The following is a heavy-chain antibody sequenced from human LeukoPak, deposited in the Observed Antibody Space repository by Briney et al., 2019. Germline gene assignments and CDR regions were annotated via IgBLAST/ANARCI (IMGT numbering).Heavy chain of an antibody. D-gene: IGHD3-22*01. CDR2: IKNAANNYAT. CDR1: GSPFNGSP. Sequence: QPGGSLRLSCAVSGSPFNGSPMHWVRQASGKGLEWVGRIKNAANNYATEYTASVKGRFTMSRDDSKNTAYLQMNSLKTEDTAVYYCMTYYDSSASRVDYWGQGTLVTVSS. V-gene: IGHV3-73*01. CDR3: MTYYDSSASRVDY. J-gene: IGHJ4*02.